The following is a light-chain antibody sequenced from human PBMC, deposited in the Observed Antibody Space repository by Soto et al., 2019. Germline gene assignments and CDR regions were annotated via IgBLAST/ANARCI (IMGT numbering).Light chain of an antibody. CDR2: GAS. CDR3: QQYGSSPLWA. CDR1: QSVSSN. V-gene: IGKV3-20*01. Sequence: IVMTQSPTILSVSPGERATLSCRASQSVSSNLAWYQQKPGQAPRLLIYGASSRATGIPDRFSGSGSGTDFTLTISRLEPEDFAVYYCQQYGSSPLWAFGQGTKVEIK. J-gene: IGKJ1*01.